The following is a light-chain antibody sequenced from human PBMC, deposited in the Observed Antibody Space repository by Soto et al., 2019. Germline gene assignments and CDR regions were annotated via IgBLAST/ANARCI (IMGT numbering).Light chain of an antibody. CDR2: KAS. V-gene: IGKV1-5*03. J-gene: IGKJ1*01. CDR1: QSISIW. Sequence: DIQLTQSPSTLSASVGDRVTITCRASQSISIWLAWYQQKPGKAPKVLMYKASSLESGVPSRFSGSGSGTEFTLTISSLQADDFATYSCQQYNSYPRTFGQGTKVEIK. CDR3: QQYNSYPRT.